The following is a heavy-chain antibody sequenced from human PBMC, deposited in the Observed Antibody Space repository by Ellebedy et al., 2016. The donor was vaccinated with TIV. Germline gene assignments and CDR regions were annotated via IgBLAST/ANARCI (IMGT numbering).Heavy chain of an antibody. J-gene: IGHJ6*02. CDR3: VREVAEGQGDMDV. CDR2: IWFNGKLK. D-gene: IGHD5-12*01. V-gene: IGHV3-33*01. CDR1: GFTFSHYH. Sequence: SLKISCAASGFTFSHYHMHWVRQAPGKGLEWVALIWFNGKLKYYTDSVKGRFTLSRDNSRSRLFLQMNNLRADDTGVYYCVREVAEGQGDMDVWGQGTTVVVSS.